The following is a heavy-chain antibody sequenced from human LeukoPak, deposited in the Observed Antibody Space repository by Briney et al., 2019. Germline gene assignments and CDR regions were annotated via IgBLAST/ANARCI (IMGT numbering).Heavy chain of an antibody. CDR2: ISAYNGNT. CDR1: GYTFTSYG. CDR3: ATSCSSTSCYTLDAFDI. J-gene: IGHJ3*02. D-gene: IGHD2-2*02. Sequence: ASVKVSCKASGYTFTSYGISWVRQAPGQGLEWMGWISAYNGNTNYAQKLQGRVTMTTDTSTDTAYMELSSLRSEDTAVYYCATSCSSTSCYTLDAFDIWGQGTMVTVSS. V-gene: IGHV1-18*01.